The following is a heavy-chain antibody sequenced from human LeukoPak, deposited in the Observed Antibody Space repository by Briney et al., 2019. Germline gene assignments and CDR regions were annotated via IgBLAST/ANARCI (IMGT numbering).Heavy chain of an antibody. Sequence: SETLSLTCTVSGGSISSGGYYWSWIRQPPGKGLEWIGYIYHSGSTYYNPSLKSRVTISVDRSKNQFSLKLSSVTAADTAVYYCAREAIAAAGNDAFDIWGRGTMVTVSS. J-gene: IGHJ3*02. D-gene: IGHD6-13*01. CDR3: AREAIAAAGNDAFDI. CDR2: IYHSGST. V-gene: IGHV4-30-2*01. CDR1: GGSISSGGYY.